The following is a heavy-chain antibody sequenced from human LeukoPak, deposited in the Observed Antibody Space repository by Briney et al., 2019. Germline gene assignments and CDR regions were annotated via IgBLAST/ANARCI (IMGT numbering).Heavy chain of an antibody. D-gene: IGHD3-22*01. V-gene: IGHV4-30-4*07. CDR1: GGSISSGGYS. Sequence: SETLSLTCAVSGGSISSGGYSWSWIRQPPGKGLEWIGYIYYSGSTYYNPSLKSRVTISVDTSKNQFSLKLSSVTAADTAVYYCARRLSSGYYYGMRWFDPWGQGTLVTVSS. J-gene: IGHJ5*02. CDR3: ARRLSSGYYYGMRWFDP. CDR2: IYYSGST.